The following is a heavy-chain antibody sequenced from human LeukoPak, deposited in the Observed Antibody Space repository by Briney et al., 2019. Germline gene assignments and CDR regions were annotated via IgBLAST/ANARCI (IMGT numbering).Heavy chain of an antibody. CDR2: IYFSGST. Sequence: SSETLSLTCTVSGDSISSNPYYWGWIRQPPGKGLEWIGNIYFSGSTYYNPSLKNRVTISVDTSRYQLSLKLSSVTAADTAVFYCARLRMPAVPYQAFDIWGQGTMVTVSS. V-gene: IGHV4-39*01. J-gene: IGHJ3*02. CDR1: GDSISSNPYY. CDR3: ARLRMPAVPYQAFDI. D-gene: IGHD6-19*01.